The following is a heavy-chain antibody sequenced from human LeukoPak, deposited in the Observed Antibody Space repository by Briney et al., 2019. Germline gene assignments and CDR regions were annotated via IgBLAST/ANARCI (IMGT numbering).Heavy chain of an antibody. V-gene: IGHV3-21*04. D-gene: IGHD3-10*01. J-gene: IGHJ3*01. CDR1: GFTFGNYR. CDR3: ARGATMFRGVD. CDR2: ISSSSSYI. Sequence: PGGSLRLSCAASGFTFGNYRMNWVRQTPGKGLEWVSSISSSSSYIYYTDSVKGRFTISRDNGKNSLYLQMNSLRIDDTAVYYCARGATMFRGVDWGQGTMVTVSS.